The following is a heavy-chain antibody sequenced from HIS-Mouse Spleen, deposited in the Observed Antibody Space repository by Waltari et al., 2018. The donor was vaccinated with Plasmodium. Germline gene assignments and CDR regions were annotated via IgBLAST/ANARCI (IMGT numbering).Heavy chain of an antibody. Sequence: QVQLVESGGGVVQPGRSLRLSCAASGFTFSSYGMHWVRQAPGKRLEWVAVISYDGSNKYYADSVKGRFTISRDNSKNTLYLQMNSLRAEDTAVYYCAKDRRSSSWYVDYWGQGTLVTVSS. CDR1: GFTFSSYG. CDR3: AKDRRSSSWYVDY. D-gene: IGHD6-13*01. J-gene: IGHJ4*02. V-gene: IGHV3-30*18. CDR2: ISYDGSNK.